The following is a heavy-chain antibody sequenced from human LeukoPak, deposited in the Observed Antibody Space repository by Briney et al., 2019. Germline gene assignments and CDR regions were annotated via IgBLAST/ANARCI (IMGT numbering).Heavy chain of an antibody. J-gene: IGHJ5*02. CDR1: GYSFSNYW. V-gene: IGHV5-51*01. CDR2: IYPGDSDV. D-gene: IGHD4-17*01. CDR3: ARRGSTTQGGNWFDP. Sequence: GESLKISCKGSGYSFSNYWIGWVRQMPGKGLEWMGIIYPGDSDVGYSPSFQDQVTISADKSISTAYLRWSSLKASDTAMYYCARRGSTTQGGNWFDPWGQGTLVTVSS.